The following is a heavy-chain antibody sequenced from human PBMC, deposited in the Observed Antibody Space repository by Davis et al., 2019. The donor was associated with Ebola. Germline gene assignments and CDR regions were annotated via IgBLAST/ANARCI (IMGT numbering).Heavy chain of an antibody. D-gene: IGHD3-22*01. V-gene: IGHV1-69*04. CDR2: IIPILGIA. CDR1: NYTFTSYG. CDR3: AREKITMIVVANTYYYGMDV. Sequence: AASVKVSCKTSNYTFTSYGLSWVRQAPGQGLEWMGRIIPILGIANYAQKFQGRVTITADKSTSTAYMELSSLRSEDTAVYYCAREKITMIVVANTYYYGMDVWGQGTTVTVSS. J-gene: IGHJ6*02.